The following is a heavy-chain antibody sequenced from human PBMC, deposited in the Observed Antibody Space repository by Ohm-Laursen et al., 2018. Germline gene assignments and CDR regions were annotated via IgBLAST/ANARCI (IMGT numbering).Heavy chain of an antibody. Sequence: SVKVSCKASGGTFSSYAISWVRQAPGQGLEWMGGIIPIFGTANYAQKFQGRVTITADESTSTAYMELSSLRSEDTAVYYCARDGYSYGYEGYYSDYWGQGTLVTVSS. J-gene: IGHJ4*02. V-gene: IGHV1-69*13. CDR3: ARDGYSYGYEGYYSDY. CDR2: IIPIFGTA. CDR1: GGTFSSYA. D-gene: IGHD5-18*01.